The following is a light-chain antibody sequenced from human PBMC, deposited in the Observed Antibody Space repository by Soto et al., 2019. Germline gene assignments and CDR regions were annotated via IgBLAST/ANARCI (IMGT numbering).Light chain of an antibody. CDR1: NIGSNS. CDR3: QVWDSSTDDLYV. V-gene: IGLV3-21*02. Sequence: SYELTQPPSVSVAPGQTAIVTCDGNNIGSNSVHWYQQKPGRAPVLVVYADSDRPSGVPEQFSGSNSGNTATLTISRVEAGDEADYYCQVWDSSTDDLYVFGPGTKVTVL. J-gene: IGLJ1*01. CDR2: ADS.